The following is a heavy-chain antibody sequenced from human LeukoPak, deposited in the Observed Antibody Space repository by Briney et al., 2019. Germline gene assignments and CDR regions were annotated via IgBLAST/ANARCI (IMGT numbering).Heavy chain of an antibody. CDR1: GYTFTGYY. V-gene: IGHV1-2*02. Sequence: GASAKVSCKASGYTFTGYYMHWVRQAPGQGLEWMGWINPNSGGTNYAQKFQGRVTMTRDTSISTAYMELSRLRSDDTAVYYCARAEPVVTAIDYWGQGTLVTVSS. CDR2: INPNSGGT. J-gene: IGHJ4*02. CDR3: ARAEPVVTAIDY. D-gene: IGHD2-21*02.